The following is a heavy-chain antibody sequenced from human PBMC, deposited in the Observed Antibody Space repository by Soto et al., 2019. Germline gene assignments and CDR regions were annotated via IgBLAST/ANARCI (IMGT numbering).Heavy chain of an antibody. CDR3: AKDPSSGMAITKFDY. Sequence: QVQLVESGGGVVQPGRSLRLSCAASGFTFSSYGMHWVRQAPGKGLEWVAVISYDGNNKYYADSVKGRFTISRDNSKNTLYLQMNSLRPEDTAVYYCAKDPSSGMAITKFDYWGQGTLVTVSS. V-gene: IGHV3-30*18. D-gene: IGHD1-26*01. CDR1: GFTFSSYG. CDR2: ISYDGNNK. J-gene: IGHJ4*02.